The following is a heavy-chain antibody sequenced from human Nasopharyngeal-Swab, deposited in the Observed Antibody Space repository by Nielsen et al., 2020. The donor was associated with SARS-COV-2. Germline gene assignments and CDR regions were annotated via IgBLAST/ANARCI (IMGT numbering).Heavy chain of an antibody. CDR2: ISRSGGTI. Sequence: GESLKISCAASGFTFSSYEMNWVRQVPGKGLEWVSYISRSGGTIYYADSVKGRFTISRDNAKNSLYLQMNSLRAEDTAVYYCASNTGPDYYYYYGMDVWGQGTTVTVSS. J-gene: IGHJ6*02. CDR3: ASNTGPDYYYYYGMDV. CDR1: GFTFSSYE. V-gene: IGHV3-48*03. D-gene: IGHD1-1*01.